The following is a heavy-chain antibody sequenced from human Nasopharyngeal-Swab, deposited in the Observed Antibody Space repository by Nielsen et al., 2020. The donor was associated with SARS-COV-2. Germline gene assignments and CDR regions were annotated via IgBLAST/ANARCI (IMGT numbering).Heavy chain of an antibody. D-gene: IGHD3-10*01. CDR3: AKDVRLSMVRGVIGYFQH. CDR2: IWYDGSNK. J-gene: IGHJ1*01. Sequence: GESLKISCAASGFTFSSYGMHWVRQAPGKGLEWVAVIWYDGSNKYYADSVKGRFTISRDNSKNTLYLQMNSLRAEDTAVYYCAKDVRLSMVRGVIGYFQHWGQGTLVTVSS. V-gene: IGHV3-33*06. CDR1: GFTFSSYG.